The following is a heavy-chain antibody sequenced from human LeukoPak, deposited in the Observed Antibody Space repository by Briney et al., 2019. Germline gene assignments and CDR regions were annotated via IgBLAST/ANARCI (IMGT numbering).Heavy chain of an antibody. J-gene: IGHJ4*02. CDR1: GYTFTSYG. CDR2: ISAYNGNT. D-gene: IGHD4-17*01. CDR3: ARVHVDYGDPGPFDY. Sequence: ASVKVSCKASGYTFTSYGISWVRQAPGQGLEWMGWISAYNGNTNYAQKLQGRVTMTTDTSTSTAYMELRSLRSDDTAVYYCARVHVDYGDPGPFDYWGQGTLVTVSS. V-gene: IGHV1-18*01.